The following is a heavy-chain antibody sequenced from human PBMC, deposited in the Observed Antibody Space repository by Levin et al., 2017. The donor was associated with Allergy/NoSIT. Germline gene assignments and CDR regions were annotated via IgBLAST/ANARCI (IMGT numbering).Heavy chain of an antibody. CDR2: IYNSETT. Sequence: SETLSLTCTVSGGSISSGGYYWSWIRQHPGKGLEWIGHIYNSETTYYSPSLTSRVAISVDTSKNHFSLRLSSAPAADTSVYYRARMTSGSSFDYWGQGTLVTVFS. CDR1: GGSISSGGYY. J-gene: IGHJ4*02. CDR3: ARMTSGSSFDY. D-gene: IGHD3-10*01. V-gene: IGHV4-31*03.